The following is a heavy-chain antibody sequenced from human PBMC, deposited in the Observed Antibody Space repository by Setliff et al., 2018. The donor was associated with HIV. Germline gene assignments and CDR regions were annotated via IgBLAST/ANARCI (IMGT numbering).Heavy chain of an antibody. CDR3: AREVAADGTYFDY. CDR2: INSNGGST. Sequence: GSLRLSCAASGFTFSSYAMSWVRQAPGKGLEWVSTINSNGGSTYYADSVKGRFTISRDNSKNTLYLQMNSLRAEDSAVYYCAREVAADGTYFDYWGQGALVTVSS. V-gene: IGHV3-23*01. CDR1: GFTFSSYA. D-gene: IGHD6-13*01. J-gene: IGHJ4*01.